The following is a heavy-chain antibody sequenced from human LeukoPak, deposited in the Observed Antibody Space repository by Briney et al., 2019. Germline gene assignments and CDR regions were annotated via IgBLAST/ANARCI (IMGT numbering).Heavy chain of an antibody. V-gene: IGHV1-24*01. CDR2: FEPEDGER. CDR1: GYTHTELS. Sequence: ASVTVSCKVSGYTHTELSLHWVRQAAGKGLEWMGGFEPEDGERVYAQTFQGRVAMTEDTSTDTAYMELSSLTSEDTAVYYCVTLGGGVPIAIVDYWGQGTLVTVSS. D-gene: IGHD3-16*01. CDR3: VTLGGGVPIAIVDY. J-gene: IGHJ4*02.